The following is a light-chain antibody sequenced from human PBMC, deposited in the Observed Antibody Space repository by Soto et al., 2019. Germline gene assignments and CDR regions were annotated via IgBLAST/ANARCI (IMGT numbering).Light chain of an antibody. V-gene: IGKV3-20*01. Sequence: EIVLTQSPGTLSLSPGERATLSCRASQSINGNYFAWYQQKPGQAPRLLFYSASSRATGIPDRFSGSGSGTDFTLTISRLEPEDFAMYYCLHHGSSLWTFGQGTKVDIK. CDR3: LHHGSSLWT. CDR2: SAS. CDR1: QSINGNY. J-gene: IGKJ1*01.